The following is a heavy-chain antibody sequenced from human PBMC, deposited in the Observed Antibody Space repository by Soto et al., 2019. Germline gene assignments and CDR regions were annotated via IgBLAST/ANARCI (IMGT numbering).Heavy chain of an antibody. CDR1: GGSISSGGYS. Sequence: PSETLSLTCAVSGGSISSGGYSWSWIRQPPGKGLEWIGYIYYSGSTYYNPSLKSRVTISVDRSKNQFSLKLSSVTAADTAVYYCARGSGSSGYYAYWGQGTLVTVSS. V-gene: IGHV4-30-2*01. CDR3: ARGSGSSGYYAY. J-gene: IGHJ4*02. CDR2: IYYSGST. D-gene: IGHD3-22*01.